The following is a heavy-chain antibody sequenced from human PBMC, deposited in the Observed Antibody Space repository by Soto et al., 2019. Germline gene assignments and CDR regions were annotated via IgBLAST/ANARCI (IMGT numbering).Heavy chain of an antibody. Sequence: QITLNESGPTQVKPRQTLTLTCTFSGFSLTTSAVGVGWIRQSPGKAPEWLALLYWDDDKRYSPSLKSRFTITKDTSKNQVVLTMADLDPADTATYYCARRVLRTVFGLVTTTAIYFDFWGQGTPVAVSS. CDR2: LYWDDDK. CDR1: GFSLTTSAVG. CDR3: ARRVLRTVFGLVTTTAIYFDF. J-gene: IGHJ4*02. V-gene: IGHV2-5*02. D-gene: IGHD3-3*01.